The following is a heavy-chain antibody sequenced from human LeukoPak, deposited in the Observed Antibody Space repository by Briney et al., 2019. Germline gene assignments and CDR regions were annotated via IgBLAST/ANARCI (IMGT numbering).Heavy chain of an antibody. CDR1: GFTFSSYA. J-gene: IGHJ4*02. CDR3: ARDFQAYDSSGYHLGRTLDY. CDR2: ISYDGSNK. D-gene: IGHD3-22*01. V-gene: IGHV3-30*04. Sequence: PGRSLRLSCAASGFTFSSYAMHWVRQAPGKGLEWVAVISYDGSNKYYADSVKGRFTISRDNSKNTLYLQMNSLRAEDTAVYYCARDFQAYDSSGYHLGRTLDYWGQGTLVTVSS.